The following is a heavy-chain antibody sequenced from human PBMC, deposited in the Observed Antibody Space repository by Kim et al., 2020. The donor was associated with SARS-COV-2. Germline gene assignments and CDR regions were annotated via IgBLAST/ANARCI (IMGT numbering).Heavy chain of an antibody. CDR3: TRDPISFDGMDG. D-gene: IGHD3-10*01. V-gene: IGHV3-53*01. J-gene: IGHJ6*02. Sequence: YADAVRGRFTISRDENRNTISLQMNSLRAEDTAIYSCTRDPISFDGMDGWGQGTTVTVSS.